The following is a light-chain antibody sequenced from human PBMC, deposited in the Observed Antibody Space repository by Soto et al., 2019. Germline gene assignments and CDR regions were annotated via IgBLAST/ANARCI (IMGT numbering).Light chain of an antibody. Sequence: DIQMTQSPSSLSASGGDRVTITCRASQSISSYLNWYQQKPGKAPKLLIYAASSLQSGVPSRFSGSGSGTDFTLTISSLQPEDFATYYCQQSYSTPRTCGGGTKVEIK. CDR2: AAS. CDR1: QSISSY. CDR3: QQSYSTPRT. V-gene: IGKV1-39*01. J-gene: IGKJ4*01.